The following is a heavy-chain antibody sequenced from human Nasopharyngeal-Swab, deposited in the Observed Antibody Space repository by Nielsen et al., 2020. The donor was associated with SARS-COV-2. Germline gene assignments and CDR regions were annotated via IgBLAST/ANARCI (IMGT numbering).Heavy chain of an antibody. CDR2: ISSSNSYI. CDR1: GFTFTNYN. J-gene: IGHJ6*02. D-gene: IGHD3-3*01. CDR3: ARDGLDYDFWSAYFMDV. V-gene: IGHV3-21*01. Sequence: GGSLRLSCAASGFTFTNYNFNWVRQAPGKGLEWVSSISSSNSYIYYADSVEGRFTIPRDNAKNSLYLQMNSLRAEDTAVYYCARDGLDYDFWSAYFMDVWGQGTTVTVSS.